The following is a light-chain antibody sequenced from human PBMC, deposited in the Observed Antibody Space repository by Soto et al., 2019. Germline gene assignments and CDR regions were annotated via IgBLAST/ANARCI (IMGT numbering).Light chain of an antibody. CDR2: GAS. J-gene: IGKJ4*01. CDR3: QHYDNAPLT. CDR1: QSVNSRY. Sequence: EVVLTQSPGTLSLSPGERAILSCRASQSVNSRYLAWYQQKHGQAPRLLISGASSRATGIPDRFRGRGSGTDFTLIINRLEAEDFAVYYCQHYDNAPLTFGGGTKVEI. V-gene: IGKV3-20*01.